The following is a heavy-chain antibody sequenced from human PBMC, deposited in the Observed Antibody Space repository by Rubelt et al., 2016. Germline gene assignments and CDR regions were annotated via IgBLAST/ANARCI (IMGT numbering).Heavy chain of an antibody. CDR3: AREWIAAAADDH. CDR1: GFTFSSFA. Sequence: EVQLVESGGALVKPDESLRLSCAASGFTFSSFAMTWVRQAPGKGLEWVPRISGSGGKTYHADSVKGRFTISRDNSKNTLYLQMNSLRAEDTAVYYCAREWIAAAADDHWGQGTLVTVSS. CDR2: ISGSGGKT. V-gene: IGHV3-23*04. J-gene: IGHJ4*02. D-gene: IGHD6-13*01.